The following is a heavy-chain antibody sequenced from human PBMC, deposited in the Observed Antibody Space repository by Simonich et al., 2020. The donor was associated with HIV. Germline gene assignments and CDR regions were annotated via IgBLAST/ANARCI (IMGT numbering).Heavy chain of an antibody. J-gene: IGHJ4*02. D-gene: IGHD4-17*01. CDR1: GFTFSSHW. CDR3: ARIRIGYGDLFDY. Sequence: EVQLVESGGGLVQPGGSLRLSCAASGFTFSSHWMGWGRQAPGKGLEGGANIRQDGIEKNSVEGRFTVSRDNAKNSLYLQMNSLRAGDTAVYYCARIRIGYGDLFDYWGQGTLVTVPS. CDR2: IRQDGIEK. V-gene: IGHV3-7*01.